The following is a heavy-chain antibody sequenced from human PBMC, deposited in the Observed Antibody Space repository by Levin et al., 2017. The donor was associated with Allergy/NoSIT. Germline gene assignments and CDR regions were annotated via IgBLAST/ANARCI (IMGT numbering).Heavy chain of an antibody. J-gene: IGHJ6*02. D-gene: IGHD4-23*01. V-gene: IGHV3-30*18. CDR1: GFTFSSYG. CDR3: AKDQAPYGGNSYPMDV. CDR2: ISYDGSNK. Sequence: SGGSLRLSCAASGFTFSSYGMHWVRQAPGKGLEWVAVISYDGSNKYYADSVKGRFTISRDNSKNTLYLQMNSLRAEDTAVYYCAKDQAPYGGNSYPMDVWGQGTTVTVSS.